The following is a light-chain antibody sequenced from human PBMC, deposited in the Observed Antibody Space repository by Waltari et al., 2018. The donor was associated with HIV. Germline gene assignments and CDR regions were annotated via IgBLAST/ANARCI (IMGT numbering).Light chain of an antibody. V-gene: IGLV7-46*01. J-gene: IGLJ3*02. Sequence: QVVVTQEPSLSVSPGGTVTVTCTSVTGSVSKNHYAHWIPLKPDQPPRTLISDTEKRHPWTAGRFAGSLIGCRAALMLAGALPEDEADYYCLLSYSGVRVFGAGTKLTV. CDR1: TGSVSKNHY. CDR3: LLSYSGVRV. CDR2: DTE.